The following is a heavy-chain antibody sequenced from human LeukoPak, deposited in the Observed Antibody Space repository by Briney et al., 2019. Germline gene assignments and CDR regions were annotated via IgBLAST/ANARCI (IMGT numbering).Heavy chain of an antibody. D-gene: IGHD6-19*01. CDR3: ARDLYQWLPSTRPRDYYYYMDV. CDR2: INPNSGGT. V-gene: IGHV1-2*02. Sequence: ASVKVSCKASGYTFTGYYIHWVRRAPGQGLEYMGWINPNSGGTNYAQKFQGRVTMTRDTSISTAYMELSRLRSDDTAVYYCARDLYQWLPSTRPRDYYYYMDVWGEGTTVTVSS. CDR1: GYTFTGYY. J-gene: IGHJ6*03.